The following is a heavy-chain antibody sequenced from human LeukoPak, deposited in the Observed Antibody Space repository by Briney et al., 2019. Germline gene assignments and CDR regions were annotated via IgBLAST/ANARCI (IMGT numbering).Heavy chain of an antibody. CDR2: GIPILRSA. D-gene: IGHD3-3*01. Sequence: SVKVPCKASGGTFSNFAITWVRQPPGQGPEWVGAGIPILRSANYAQKFQGRVTITTDESTTTAYLDLSSLTSDDTAYYYCAVIPHYDFWTGGNIDYWGQGTLVTVSS. CDR1: GGTFSNFA. V-gene: IGHV1-69*05. J-gene: IGHJ4*02. CDR3: AVIPHYDFWTGGNIDY.